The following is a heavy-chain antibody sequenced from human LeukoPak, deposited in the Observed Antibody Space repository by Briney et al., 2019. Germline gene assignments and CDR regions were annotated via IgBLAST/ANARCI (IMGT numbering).Heavy chain of an antibody. J-gene: IGHJ4*02. V-gene: IGHV1-2*02. CDR3: ARGLGVSAGTGNY. Sequence: ASVKVSCKASGYTFTGYYVHWVRQAPGQGLEWMGWVDPSSGGTKYAQKFQGRVTMTGDTSIRTAYMELNTLTSDDTAVYYCARGLGVSAGTGNYWGQGTLVTVSS. CDR2: VDPSSGGT. CDR1: GYTFTGYY. D-gene: IGHD3/OR15-3a*01.